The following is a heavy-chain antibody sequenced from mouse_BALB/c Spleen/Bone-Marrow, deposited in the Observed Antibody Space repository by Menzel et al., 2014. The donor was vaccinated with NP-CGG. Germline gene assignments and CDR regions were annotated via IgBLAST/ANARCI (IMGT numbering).Heavy chain of an antibody. V-gene: IGHV14-3*02. CDR3: ASYYYGSSSFAY. J-gene: IGHJ3*01. CDR2: IDPANGNT. CDR1: GFNIKDTY. D-gene: IGHD1-1*01. Sequence: VQLQQSGAELVKPGASVKLSCTASGFNIKDTYMHWVKQRPEQGLEWIGRIDPANGNTKYDPKFQGKATITADTSSNTAYSQLSSLTSEDTAVYYCASYYYGSSSFAYWGQGTLVTVSA.